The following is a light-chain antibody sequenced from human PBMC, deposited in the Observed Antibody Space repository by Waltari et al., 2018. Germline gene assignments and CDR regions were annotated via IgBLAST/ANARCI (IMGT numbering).Light chain of an antibody. CDR3: QKYNSAPWT. Sequence: DIQMTQSPSSLSASVVDRVPLTCRASQGISNYLAWYQQKPGKVPKLLIYAASTLQSGVPSRFSGSGSGTDFTLTISSLQPEDVATYYCQKYNSAPWTFGQGTKVEIK. J-gene: IGKJ1*01. CDR1: QGISNY. CDR2: AAS. V-gene: IGKV1-27*01.